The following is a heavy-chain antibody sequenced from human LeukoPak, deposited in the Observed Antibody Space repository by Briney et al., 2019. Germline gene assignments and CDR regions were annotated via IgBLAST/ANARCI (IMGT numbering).Heavy chain of an antibody. V-gene: IGHV3-15*01. CDR3: TTESPVDDYGDQGDACDI. J-gene: IGHJ3*02. D-gene: IGHD4-17*01. Sequence: PGGSLRLSCAASGFTFSKAWMSWVRQAPGKGLEWVGRIKSKTDGGTTDYAAPVKGRFTISRDDSKNTLYLQMNSLKTEDTAVYYCTTESPVDDYGDQGDACDIWDQGTMVTVSS. CDR1: GFTFSKAW. CDR2: IKSKTDGGTT.